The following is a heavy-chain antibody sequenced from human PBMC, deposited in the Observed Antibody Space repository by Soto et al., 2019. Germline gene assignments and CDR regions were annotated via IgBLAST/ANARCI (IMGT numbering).Heavy chain of an antibody. D-gene: IGHD5-18*01. CDR2: IWYDGSNK. J-gene: IGHJ4*02. Sequence: PGGSLRLSCAASGFTFSSYAMSWVRQAPGKGLEWVAVIWYDGSNKYYADSVKGRFTISRDNSKNTLYLQMNSLRAEDTAVYYCARMDTAMVTGYYFDYWGQGTLVTVSS. CDR3: ARMDTAMVTGYYFDY. V-gene: IGHV3-33*08. CDR1: GFTFSSYA.